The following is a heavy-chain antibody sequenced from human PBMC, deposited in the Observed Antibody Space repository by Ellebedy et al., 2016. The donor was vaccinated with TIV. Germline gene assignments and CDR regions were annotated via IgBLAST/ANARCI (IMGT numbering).Heavy chain of an antibody. J-gene: IGHJ5*02. V-gene: IGHV3-7*01. CDR2: LKTDGSET. Sequence: GESLKISCAAWGFSFSPFWLSWVRQAPGKRLEWVAHLKTDGSETYYVDSVKGRFTISSENAKNALFLQMDGLRVDDSAVYYCVGFGVFNLWGQGAPVTVSS. CDR3: VGFGVFNL. D-gene: IGHD3-3*01. CDR1: GFSFSPFW.